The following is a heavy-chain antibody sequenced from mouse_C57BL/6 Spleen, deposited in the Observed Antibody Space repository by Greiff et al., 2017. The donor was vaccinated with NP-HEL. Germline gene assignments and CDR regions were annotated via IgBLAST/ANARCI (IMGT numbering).Heavy chain of an antibody. CDR3: ATYRGVTPVLLAY. V-gene: IGHV1-69*01. CDR1: GYTFTSYW. Sequence: QVQLQQPGAELVMPGASVKLSCKASGYTFTSYWMHWVKQRPGQGLEWIGEIDPSDSYTNYNQKFKGKSTLTVDKSSSTAYMQLSSLTSEDSAVYYGATYRGVTPVLLAYWGKGTLVTVSA. CDR2: IDPSDSYT. J-gene: IGHJ3*01. D-gene: IGHD1-1*01.